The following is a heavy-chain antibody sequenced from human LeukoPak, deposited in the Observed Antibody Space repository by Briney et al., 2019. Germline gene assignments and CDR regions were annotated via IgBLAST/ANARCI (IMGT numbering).Heavy chain of an antibody. Sequence: PSETLSLTCTVSGGSISSGGYYWSWIRQHPGKGLEWIGYIYCSGSTYYNPSLKSRVTISVDTSKNQFSLKLSSVTAADTAVYYCASHWYYDSSGYYYANYFDYWGQGTLVTVSS. CDR3: ASHWYYDSSGYYYANYFDY. CDR2: IYCSGST. D-gene: IGHD3-22*01. J-gene: IGHJ4*02. CDR1: GGSISSGGYY. V-gene: IGHV4-31*03.